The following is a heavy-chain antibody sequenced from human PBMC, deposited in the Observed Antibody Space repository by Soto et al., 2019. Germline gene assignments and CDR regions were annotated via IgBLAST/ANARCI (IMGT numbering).Heavy chain of an antibody. V-gene: IGHV3-30*18. D-gene: IGHD6-13*01. J-gene: IGHJ6*02. Sequence: LRLSCAASGFTFSSYGMHWVRQAPGKGLEWVAVISYDGSNKYYADSVKGRFTISRDNSKNTLYLQMNSLRAEDTAVYYCAKGHSSSHYYYYGIDVWGQGTTVTVSS. CDR3: AKGHSSSHYYYYGIDV. CDR1: GFTFSSYG. CDR2: ISYDGSNK.